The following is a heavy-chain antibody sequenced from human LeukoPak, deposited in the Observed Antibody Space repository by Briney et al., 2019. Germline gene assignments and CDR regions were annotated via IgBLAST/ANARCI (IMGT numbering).Heavy chain of an antibody. J-gene: IGHJ6*03. CDR3: ASLQSNSYYYYYMDV. Sequence: PPETLSLTCTVSGGSISSYYWSWIRQPPGKGLEWIGYIYYSGSTNYNPSLKSRVTISVDTSKNQFSLKLSSVTAADTAVYYCASLQSNSYYYYYMDVWGKGTTVTVSS. CDR2: IYYSGST. V-gene: IGHV4-59*01. D-gene: IGHD4-11*01. CDR1: GGSISSYY.